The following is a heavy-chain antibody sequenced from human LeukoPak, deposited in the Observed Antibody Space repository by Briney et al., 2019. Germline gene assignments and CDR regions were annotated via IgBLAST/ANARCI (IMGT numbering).Heavy chain of an antibody. V-gene: IGHV1-18*01. CDR1: GYTFTSYG. D-gene: IGHD2-2*01. Sequence: ASVKVSCKTSGYTFTSYGINWVRQAPGQGLEWMGWISTNTANTNYAQKFQGRVTMTTDTSTSTAYMELRSLRSDDTAVCYCARGRYCSSTSCSPSFYFDFWGQGTLVTVSS. CDR2: ISTNTANT. CDR3: ARGRYCSSTSCSPSFYFDF. J-gene: IGHJ4*02.